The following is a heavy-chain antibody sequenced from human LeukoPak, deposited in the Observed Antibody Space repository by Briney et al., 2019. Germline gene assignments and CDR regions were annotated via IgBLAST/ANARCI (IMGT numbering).Heavy chain of an antibody. D-gene: IGHD5-18*01. Sequence: PGGSLRLSCAASGFTFSSYAMHWVRQAPGKGLEWVAVISYDGSNKYYADSVKGRFTISRDNSKNTLYLQVNSLRAEDTAVYYCARDRRGYSYGYEFDYWGQGTLVTVSS. CDR3: ARDRRGYSYGYEFDY. CDR2: ISYDGSNK. CDR1: GFTFSSYA. J-gene: IGHJ4*02. V-gene: IGHV3-30*04.